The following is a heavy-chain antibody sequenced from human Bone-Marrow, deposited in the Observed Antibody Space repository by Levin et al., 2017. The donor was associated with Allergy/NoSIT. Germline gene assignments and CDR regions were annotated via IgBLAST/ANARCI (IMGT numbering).Heavy chain of an antibody. D-gene: IGHD3-22*01. V-gene: IGHV3-23*01. CDR1: GFPFANYA. Sequence: LSLTCAASGFPFANYAMSWIRPAPGKGLEWVSQIHSGHSAFYADSVNGRFTLSRDNSKNMFYLEMTSLRVEDTAIYYCARFARPAGVYDSSDSFDVWGQGTLVTVSS. J-gene: IGHJ3*01. CDR3: ARFARPAGVYDSSDSFDV. CDR2: IHSGHSA.